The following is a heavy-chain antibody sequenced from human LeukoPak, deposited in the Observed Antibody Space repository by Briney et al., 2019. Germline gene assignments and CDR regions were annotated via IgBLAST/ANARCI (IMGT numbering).Heavy chain of an antibody. V-gene: IGHV3-7*03. Sequence: ETLSLTCTVSGGSISSSFYYWGWIRQPPGKGPEWVANMNKDGSEEYYVDSVKGRFTIFKDTAKNSLYLQMNNLRVEDTALYYCARNNDMDVWGQGTTVVVSS. J-gene: IGHJ6*02. D-gene: IGHD1/OR15-1a*01. CDR3: ARNNDMDV. CDR2: MNKDGSEE. CDR1: GGSISSSFYY.